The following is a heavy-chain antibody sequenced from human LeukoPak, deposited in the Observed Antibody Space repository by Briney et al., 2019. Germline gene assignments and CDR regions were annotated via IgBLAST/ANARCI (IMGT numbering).Heavy chain of an antibody. D-gene: IGHD6-13*01. V-gene: IGHV4-34*01. J-gene: IGHJ6*03. Sequence: SETLSLTCALNGGSFIYYYWSWIRQPPGKGLEWIGEINHAGSTSYNPSLKSRVTISVDTSKNQFSLKLNSVTAADTAVYYCARGFPYSSSWYNYYYMDVWGKGTTVTVSS. CDR3: ARGFPYSSSWYNYYYMDV. CDR2: INHAGST. CDR1: GGSFIYYY.